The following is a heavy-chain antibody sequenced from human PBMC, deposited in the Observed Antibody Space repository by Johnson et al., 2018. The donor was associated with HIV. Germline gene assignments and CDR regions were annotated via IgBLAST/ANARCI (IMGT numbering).Heavy chain of an antibody. V-gene: IGHV3-30*04. CDR1: GFTFSSYA. D-gene: IGHD3-10*01. CDR3: AKDRGSPGIPAAFDI. J-gene: IGHJ3*02. Sequence: VQLVESGGGVVQPGRSLRLSCAASGFTFSSYAMHWVRQAPGKGLEWVAVISYDGSNKYYADSVKGRFTISRDNSKNTLYLQMNSLRVEDTAVSYCAKDRGSPGIPAAFDIWGQGTLVTVSS. CDR2: ISYDGSNK.